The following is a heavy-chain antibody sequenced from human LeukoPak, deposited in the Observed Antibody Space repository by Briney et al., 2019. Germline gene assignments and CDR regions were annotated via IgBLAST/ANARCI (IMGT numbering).Heavy chain of an antibody. Sequence: GGSLRLSCAASGFTFSSYAMSWVRQAPGKGLEWVSAISGSGGSTYYADSVKGRFTISRDNAKNSLYLQMSSLRVEDTAVYYCAREGMATINFWGQGTLVTVSP. D-gene: IGHD5-12*01. J-gene: IGHJ4*02. CDR1: GFTFSSYA. CDR2: ISGSGGST. V-gene: IGHV3-23*01. CDR3: AREGMATINF.